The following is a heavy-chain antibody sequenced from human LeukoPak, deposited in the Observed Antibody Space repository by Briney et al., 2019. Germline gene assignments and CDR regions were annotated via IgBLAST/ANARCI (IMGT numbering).Heavy chain of an antibody. CDR2: VRYDGNNK. CDR3: AKDPGYDFWSAYYTDY. CDR1: GFIFSNYG. D-gene: IGHD3-3*01. J-gene: IGHJ4*02. V-gene: IGHV3-30*02. Sequence: GGSLRLSCAASGFIFSNYGMNWVRQAPGKGLEWVAFVRYDGNNKYYVDSVKGRFTISRDNSKNTLYLQMNSLRAEDTAVYYCAKDPGYDFWSAYYTDYWGQGTLVTVSS.